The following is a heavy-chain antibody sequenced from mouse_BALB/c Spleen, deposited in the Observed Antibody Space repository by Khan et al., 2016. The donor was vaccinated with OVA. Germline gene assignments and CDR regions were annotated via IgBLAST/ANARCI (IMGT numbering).Heavy chain of an antibody. Sequence: QVQLKESGPGLVQPSQSLSITCTVSGFSLTTYGIHWVRQSPGKGLEWLGVIWSGGNAAYNAAFISRLSISKANSKGQVFFKMNSLQADDTAIYXCARNSDRYDFSYWGQGTLVTVSA. V-gene: IGHV2-4-1*01. CDR3: ARNSDRYDFSY. CDR2: IWSGGNA. D-gene: IGHD2-14*01. J-gene: IGHJ3*01. CDR1: GFSLTTYG.